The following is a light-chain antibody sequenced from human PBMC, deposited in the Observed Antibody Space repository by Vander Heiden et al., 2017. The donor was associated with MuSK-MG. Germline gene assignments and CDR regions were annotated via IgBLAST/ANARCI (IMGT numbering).Light chain of an antibody. V-gene: IGKV1-33*01. CDR2: DAS. J-gene: IGKJ5*01. Sequence: DIQMTQSPSSLSASVGDRVTITCQASQDISNYLNWYQHKPGKAPKPLIYDASNLETGVPSRFSGSGSGTDFTFTISSLQPEDIATYYCQQEDNVPITFGQGTRLEIK. CDR1: QDISNY. CDR3: QQEDNVPIT.